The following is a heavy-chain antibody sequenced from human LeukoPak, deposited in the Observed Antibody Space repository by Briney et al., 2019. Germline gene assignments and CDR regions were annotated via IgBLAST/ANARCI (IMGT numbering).Heavy chain of an antibody. CDR2: INHSGST. D-gene: IGHD4-23*01. CDR1: GGSFSGYY. CDR3: ASGGGNSVDGWGCFDY. V-gene: IGHV4-34*01. Sequence: SETLSLTCAVYGGSFSGYYWSWIRQPPGKGLEWIGEINHSGSTNYNPSLKSRVTISVDTSKNQFSLKLSSVTAADTAVYYCASGGGNSVDGWGCFDYWGQGTLVTVSS. J-gene: IGHJ4*02.